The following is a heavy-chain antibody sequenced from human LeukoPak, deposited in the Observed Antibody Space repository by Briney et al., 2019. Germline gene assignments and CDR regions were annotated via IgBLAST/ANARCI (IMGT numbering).Heavy chain of an antibody. Sequence: GGSLRLSCAASGFSFSSYDMYWVRQAPGKGLEWVAFIRYDGNNKYYADSVKGRFTISRDNSESTLYLQLNSLRAEDTAVYYWTTITVASHFDYWGPGTLVTVSS. CDR2: IRYDGNNK. D-gene: IGHD6-19*01. V-gene: IGHV3-30*02. CDR1: GFSFSSYD. CDR3: TTITVASHFDY. J-gene: IGHJ4*02.